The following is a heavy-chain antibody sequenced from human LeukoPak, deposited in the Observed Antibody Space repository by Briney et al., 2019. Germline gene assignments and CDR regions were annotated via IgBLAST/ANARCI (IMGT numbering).Heavy chain of an antibody. D-gene: IGHD6-19*01. Sequence: GGSLRLSCAASGFTFSSYGMHWVRQAPGKGLEWVAVISYDGSNKYYADSVKGRFTISRDNSKNTLYLQMNSLRAEDTAVYYCAREYVTVAGRFDYWGQGTLVTVSS. J-gene: IGHJ4*02. CDR3: AREYVTVAGRFDY. V-gene: IGHV3-30*03. CDR2: ISYDGSNK. CDR1: GFTFSSYG.